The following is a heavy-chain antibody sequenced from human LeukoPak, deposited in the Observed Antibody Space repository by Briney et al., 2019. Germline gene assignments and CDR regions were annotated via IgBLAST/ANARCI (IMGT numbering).Heavy chain of an antibody. CDR3: ARAIFGPLSFDY. CDR2: IIPIFGTA. D-gene: IGHD3/OR15-3a*01. Sequence: GASVKVSCKASGGTFSSYAISWVQQAPGQGLEWMGGIIPIFGTANYAQKFQGRVTITADESTSTAYMELSSLRSEDTAVYYCARAIFGPLSFDYWGQGTLVTVSS. CDR1: GGTFSSYA. J-gene: IGHJ4*02. V-gene: IGHV1-69*13.